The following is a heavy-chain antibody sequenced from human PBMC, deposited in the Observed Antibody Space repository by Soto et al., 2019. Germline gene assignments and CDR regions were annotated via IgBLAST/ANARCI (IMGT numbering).Heavy chain of an antibody. CDR2: INAGNGNT. Sequence: GASVKVSCKASGYTFTSYAMHWVRQAPGQRLEWMGWINAGNGNTKYSQKFQGRVTITRDTSASTAYMELSSLRSEDTAVYYCARDALEGLRLGMDFWGQGTTVTVSS. CDR1: GYTFTSYA. V-gene: IGHV1-3*01. J-gene: IGHJ6*02. CDR3: ARDALEGLRLGMDF. D-gene: IGHD2-21*02.